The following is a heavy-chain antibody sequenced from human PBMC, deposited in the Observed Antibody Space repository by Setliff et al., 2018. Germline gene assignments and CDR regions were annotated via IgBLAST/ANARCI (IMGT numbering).Heavy chain of an antibody. CDR3: AREARYSYGHRTFDY. D-gene: IGHD5-18*01. CDR1: RGPINSHY. J-gene: IGHJ4*02. Sequence: PSETLSLTCTVSRGPINSHYWSWIRQPAGKGLEWIGRIYADGSTNYNPSLKSRVTISVDTSKNQFSLKLSSVTAADTAVYYCAREARYSYGHRTFDYWGQGTLVTVSS. V-gene: IGHV4-4*07. CDR2: IYADGST.